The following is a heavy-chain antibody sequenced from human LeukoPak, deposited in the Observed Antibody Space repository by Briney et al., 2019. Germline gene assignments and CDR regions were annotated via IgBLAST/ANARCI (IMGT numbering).Heavy chain of an antibody. CDR1: GFTFSSYG. D-gene: IGHD6-19*01. Sequence: GGSLRLSCAASGFTFSSYGMHWVRQAPGKGLEWVAFIRYDGSNKYYADSVKGRFTISRDNSKNTLYLQMNSLRAEDTAVYYCARDKRPDSSGWYQPGYWGQGTLVTVSS. CDR3: ARDKRPDSSGWYQPGY. CDR2: IRYDGSNK. V-gene: IGHV3-30*02. J-gene: IGHJ4*02.